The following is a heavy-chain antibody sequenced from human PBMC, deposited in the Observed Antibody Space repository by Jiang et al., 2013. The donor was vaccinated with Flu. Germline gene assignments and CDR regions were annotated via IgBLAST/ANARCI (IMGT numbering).Heavy chain of an antibody. CDR2: TYYRSKWYN. V-gene: IGHV6-1*01. J-gene: IGHJ6*02. Sequence: SVSSNSAAWNWIRQSPSRGLEWLGRTYYRSKWYNDYAVSVKSRITINPDTSKNQFSLQLNSVTPEDTAVYYCARGHLTYYYYGMDVWGQGTTVTVSS. CDR3: ARGHLTYYYYGMDV. CDR1: SVSSNSAA.